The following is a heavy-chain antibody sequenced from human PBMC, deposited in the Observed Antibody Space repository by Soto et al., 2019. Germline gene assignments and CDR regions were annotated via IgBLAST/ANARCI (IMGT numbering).Heavy chain of an antibody. V-gene: IGHV3-33*01. Sequence: QVQLVESGGGVVPPGRSLRLSCAASGFRFSGFGMHWVRQAPGKGLEWVAILRYDGSNKYYADSVKGRFTISRDNSQNTLYLQMDSLRVEDTAVYYCARDGVGATTYWGQGILVTVSS. D-gene: IGHD1-26*01. CDR2: LRYDGSNK. CDR1: GFRFSGFG. J-gene: IGHJ4*02. CDR3: ARDGVGATTY.